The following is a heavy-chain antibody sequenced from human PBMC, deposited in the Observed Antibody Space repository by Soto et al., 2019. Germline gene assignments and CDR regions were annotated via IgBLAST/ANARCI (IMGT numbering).Heavy chain of an antibody. CDR3: ARSPSISSIGTFDI. V-gene: IGHV4-4*07. D-gene: IGHD6-6*01. CDR2: IYANGHT. CDR1: GGAISAFY. J-gene: IGHJ3*02. Sequence: QVQLQESGPGLVKPSETLSLTCTVSGGAISAFYWNWIRQTAGEGLEWIGRIYANGHTNYNPSLESRVSMSVDTSKHQFSLKLNSVTAADTAVYYCARSPSISSIGTFDIWGQGTMVTVSS.